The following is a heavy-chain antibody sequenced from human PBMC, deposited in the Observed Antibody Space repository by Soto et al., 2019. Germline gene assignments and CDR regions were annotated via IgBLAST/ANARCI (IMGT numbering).Heavy chain of an antibody. CDR3: ARVPSITMIVVVNWFDP. CDR2: ISAYNGNT. J-gene: IGHJ5*02. V-gene: IGHV1-18*01. D-gene: IGHD3-22*01. Sequence: ASVKVSCKASGYTFTSYGISWVRQAPGQGLEWMGWISAYNGNTNYAQKLQGRVTMTTDTSTSTAYMELRSLRSDDTAVYYCARVPSITMIVVVNWFDPWGQGTLVTVSS. CDR1: GYTFTSYG.